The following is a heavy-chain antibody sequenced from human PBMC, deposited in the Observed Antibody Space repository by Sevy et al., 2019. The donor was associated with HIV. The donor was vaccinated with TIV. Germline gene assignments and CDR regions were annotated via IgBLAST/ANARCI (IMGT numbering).Heavy chain of an antibody. D-gene: IGHD6-19*01. CDR3: TRDAGYSTGWYTSDY. Sequence: GGSLRLSCAASGFSVSTHAMHWVRQAPGKGLEWVAIISYDGSSKYYADSVKGRLTISRDNSKNTLYLQMSSLRPDDTAVYYCTRDAGYSTGWYTSDYWGQGTLVTVSS. J-gene: IGHJ4*02. V-gene: IGHV3-30-3*01. CDR1: GFSVSTHA. CDR2: ISYDGSSK.